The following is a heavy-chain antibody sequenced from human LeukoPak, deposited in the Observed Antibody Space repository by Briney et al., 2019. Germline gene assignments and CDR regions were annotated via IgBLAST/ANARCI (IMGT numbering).Heavy chain of an antibody. CDR1: GFTFSSYA. V-gene: IGHV3-23*01. CDR3: AKNHLKEGDYVWGSYFAFDY. Sequence: PTGGSLRLSCAASGFTFSSYAMSWVRQAPGKGLEWVSAISGSGGSTYYADSVKGRFTISRDNSKNTLYLQMNSLRAEDTAVYYCAKNHLKEGDYVWGSYFAFDYWGQGTLVTVSS. CDR2: ISGSGGST. D-gene: IGHD3-16*01. J-gene: IGHJ4*02.